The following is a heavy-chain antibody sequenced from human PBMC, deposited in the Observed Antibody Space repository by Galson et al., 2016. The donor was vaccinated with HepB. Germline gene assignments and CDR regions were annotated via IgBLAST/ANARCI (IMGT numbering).Heavy chain of an antibody. CDR2: ISAYDRNT. V-gene: IGHV1-18*01. CDR1: GYIFTSYG. D-gene: IGHD2-2*01. Sequence: SVKVSCKASGYIFTSYGISWVRQAPGQGLEWMGFISAYDRNTKYAQRFQGRVTMTTDTSTSTAYLELRSLRSDDTAVYYCARGEDDIVVVPAPGGYWGQGTLVTVSS. CDR3: ARGEDDIVVVPAPGGY. J-gene: IGHJ4*02.